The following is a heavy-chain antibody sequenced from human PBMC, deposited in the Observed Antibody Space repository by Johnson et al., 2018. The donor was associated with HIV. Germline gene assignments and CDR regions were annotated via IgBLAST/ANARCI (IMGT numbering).Heavy chain of an antibody. Sequence: QVQLVESGGGVVRPGGSLRLSCAASGFTFSAYYMSWIRQAPGKGLDWVSYISDADSTIYYTDSVKGRFTISRDNSKNTLHLQMNSLRTEDTAVYYCASGVYSSSWSMWALRDS. D-gene: IGHD6-13*01. CDR2: ISDADSTI. CDR1: GFTFSAYY. CDR3: ASGVYSSSWSMWALRDS. J-gene: IGHJ5*01. V-gene: IGHV3-11*04.